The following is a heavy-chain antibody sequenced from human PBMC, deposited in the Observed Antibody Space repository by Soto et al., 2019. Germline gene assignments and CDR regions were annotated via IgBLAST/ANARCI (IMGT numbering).Heavy chain of an antibody. CDR2: IWYDGSNK. Sequence: GGSLRLSCAASGFTFSSYGMHWVRQAPGKGLEWVAVIWYDGSNKYYADSVKGRFTISRDNSKNTLYLQMNSLRAEDTAVYYCASDSSPETLDYWGQGTLVTVSS. CDR3: ASDSSPETLDY. J-gene: IGHJ4*02. V-gene: IGHV3-33*01. CDR1: GFTFSSYG.